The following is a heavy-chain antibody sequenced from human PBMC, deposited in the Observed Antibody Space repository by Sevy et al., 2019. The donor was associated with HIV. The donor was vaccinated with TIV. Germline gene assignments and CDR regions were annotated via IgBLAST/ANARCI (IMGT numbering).Heavy chain of an antibody. D-gene: IGHD3-22*01. V-gene: IGHV1-58*01. J-gene: IGHJ4*02. CDR2: IVVGSDNR. Sequence: ASVKVSCKASGFTFSSSAVQWVRQARGQRLEWIGWIVVGSDNRNYAQKFRERVTITRDMSTSTVYIELSSLRSEDTATSYCAADPLGSSGSYFDYWGQGTLVTVSS. CDR1: GFTFSSSA. CDR3: AADPLGSSGSYFDY.